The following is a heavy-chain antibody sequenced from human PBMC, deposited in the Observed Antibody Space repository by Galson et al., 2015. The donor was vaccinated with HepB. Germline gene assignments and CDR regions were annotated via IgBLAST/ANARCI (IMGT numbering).Heavy chain of an antibody. V-gene: IGHV3-30*04. CDR3: VRGATTIIVVIMRD. D-gene: IGHD3-22*01. J-gene: IGHJ4*02. CDR2: VSDDGNHE. Sequence: SLRLSCAASGFAFSTYAMHWVRQAPGEGLEWVAVVSDDGNHEYYADSVKGRFIISRDNSKKTLYLQMNSLRAEDTAVYYCVRGATTIIVVIMRDWGQGTLVTVSS. CDR1: GFAFSTYA.